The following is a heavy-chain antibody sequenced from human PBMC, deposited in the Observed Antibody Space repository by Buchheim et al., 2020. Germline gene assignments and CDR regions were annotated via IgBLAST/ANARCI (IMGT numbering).Heavy chain of an antibody. J-gene: IGHJ4*02. CDR3: AKGSYFDY. D-gene: IGHD3-10*01. CDR1: GFTFSSYG. CDR2: ISYDGSNK. Sequence: QVQLVESGGGVVQPGRSLRLSCAASGFTFSSYGMHWVRQAPGKGLEWVAVISYDGSNKYYADSVKGRFTISRDNSKNTLYLQMNSLRAEDTAVYYCAKGSYFDYWGQGTL. V-gene: IGHV3-30*18.